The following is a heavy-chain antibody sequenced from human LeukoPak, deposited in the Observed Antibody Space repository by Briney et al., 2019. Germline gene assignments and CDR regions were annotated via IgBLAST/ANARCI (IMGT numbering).Heavy chain of an antibody. Sequence: GGSLRLSCAASGFTFGSYAMNWVRQAPGKGLEWVSAITGSTGTTYYADSVKGRFAVSRDNSKNTLYLQVNSLRAEDTAVYYCAREGSDNSGYDLDFWGQGTLVTVSS. CDR3: AREGSDNSGYDLDF. CDR1: GFTFGSYA. V-gene: IGHV3-23*01. D-gene: IGHD3-9*01. CDR2: ITGSTGTT. J-gene: IGHJ4*02.